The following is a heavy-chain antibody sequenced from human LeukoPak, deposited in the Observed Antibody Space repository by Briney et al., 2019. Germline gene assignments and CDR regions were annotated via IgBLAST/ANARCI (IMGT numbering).Heavy chain of an antibody. V-gene: IGHV3-7*01. J-gene: IGHJ4*02. CDR2: INQDGSEK. Sequence: GGSLRLSCAASGFTFSNYWMIWFRQAPGEGVGWVGNINQDGSEKNYVDSVKGRFTFSRDNAKSSVYLQMNNLRDEDTAVYYCAKPQSSGGDYWGQGTLVTVS. D-gene: IGHD3-10*01. CDR3: AKPQSSGGDY. CDR1: GFTFSNYW.